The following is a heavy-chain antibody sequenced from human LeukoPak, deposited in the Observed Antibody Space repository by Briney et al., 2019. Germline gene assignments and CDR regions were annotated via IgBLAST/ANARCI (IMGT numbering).Heavy chain of an antibody. V-gene: IGHV3-21*01. D-gene: IGHD5-18*01. J-gene: IGHJ4*02. CDR2: ISSSSSYI. CDR3: ARERGYSYGYADY. Sequence: GGSLRLSCAASGFTFSSYSMNWVRQAPGKGLEWVSSISSSSSYIYYADSVKGRFTISRDNAKNSLYLQMNSLRAEDTAVYYCARERGYSYGYADYWGQGTLVTVSS. CDR1: GFTFSSYS.